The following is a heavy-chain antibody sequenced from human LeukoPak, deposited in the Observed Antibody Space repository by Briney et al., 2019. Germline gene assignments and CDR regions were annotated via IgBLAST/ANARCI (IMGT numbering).Heavy chain of an antibody. CDR1: GFTFSDYY. Sequence: GGSLRLSCAASGFTFSDYYMSWIRQAPGKGLEWVSYISSSGSTIYYADSVKGRFTISRDNAKNSLYLQMNSLRLEDTALYYCVRDGAHWDLDYWGQGTLVTVSS. V-gene: IGHV3-11*04. CDR3: VRDGAHWDLDY. J-gene: IGHJ4*02. CDR2: ISSSGSTI. D-gene: IGHD7-27*01.